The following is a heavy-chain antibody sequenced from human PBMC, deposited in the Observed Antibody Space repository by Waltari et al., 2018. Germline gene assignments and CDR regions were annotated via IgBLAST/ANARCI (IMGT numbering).Heavy chain of an antibody. D-gene: IGHD3-22*01. V-gene: IGHV4-38-2*01. CDR3: ARMKGTYYDTSGYYDY. CDR2: IYHSGST. J-gene: IGHJ4*02. Sequence: QVQLQESGPGLVKTSETLSLTCAVSGYSISSGDYWGWIRQPPGKGLEWIGNIYHSGSTSYNPSLKSRVTISVDTSKNQFSLKLSSVTATDTAVYYCARMKGTYYDTSGYYDYWGQGTLVTVSS. CDR1: GYSISSGDY.